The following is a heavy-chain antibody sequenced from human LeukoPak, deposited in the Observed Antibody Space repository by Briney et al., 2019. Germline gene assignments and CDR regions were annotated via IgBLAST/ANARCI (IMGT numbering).Heavy chain of an antibody. CDR1: GFTFSSYA. CDR3: AKRYYDFWSGYYHHSDY. J-gene: IGHJ4*02. D-gene: IGHD3-3*01. CDR2: ISGSGGST. Sequence: GGSLRLSCAASGFTFSSYAMSWVRQAPGKGLEWVSAISGSGGSTYYADSVKGRFTISRDNSKNTLYLQMNSLRVEDTAVYYCAKRYYDFWSGYYHHSDYWGQGTLVTVSS. V-gene: IGHV3-23*01.